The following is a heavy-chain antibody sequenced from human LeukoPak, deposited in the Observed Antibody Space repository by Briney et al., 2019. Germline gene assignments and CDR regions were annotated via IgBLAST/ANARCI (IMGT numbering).Heavy chain of an antibody. Sequence: GGSLRLSCAASGFTFSSYAMHWVRQAPGKGLEWVAVISYDGSNKYYADSVKGRFTISRDNSKNTLYLQMNSLRAEDTAVYYCARDRDFYCSGGSCYSPLHFDYWGQGTLVTVSP. CDR1: GFTFSSYA. V-gene: IGHV3-30*04. CDR3: ARDRDFYCSGGSCYSPLHFDY. J-gene: IGHJ4*02. CDR2: ISYDGSNK. D-gene: IGHD2-15*01.